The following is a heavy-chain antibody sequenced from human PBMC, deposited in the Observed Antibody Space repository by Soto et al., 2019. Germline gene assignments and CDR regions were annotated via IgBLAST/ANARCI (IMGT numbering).Heavy chain of an antibody. J-gene: IGHJ4*02. CDR2: IKSKTAGGTV. CDR3: ATAHPRGPDY. Sequence: PXGWLVRPCSASGCTCTGAWMNWVRQAPGKGLEWVGRIKSKTAGGTVDYPAAVKGRFIISRDDSRNTLSLQINSLKTEDTAVYYCATAHPRGPDYWGQGTPVTVHS. V-gene: IGHV3-15*01. CDR1: GCTCTGAW. D-gene: IGHD5-12*01.